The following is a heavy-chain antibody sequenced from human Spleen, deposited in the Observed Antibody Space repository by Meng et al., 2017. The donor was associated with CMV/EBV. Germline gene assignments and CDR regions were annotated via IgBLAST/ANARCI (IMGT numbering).Heavy chain of an antibody. CDR3: AKTQLLWFGEPTGHWFDP. CDR1: GFTFSSYA. CDR2: ISGSGGST. V-gene: IGHV3-23*01. J-gene: IGHJ5*02. D-gene: IGHD3-10*01. Sequence: EVQLLESGGGLVQPGGSLRLSCSASGFTFSSYAMSWVRQAPGKGLEWVSAISGSGGSTYYADSVKGRFTISRDNSKNTLYLQMNSLRAEDTAVYYCAKTQLLWFGEPTGHWFDPWGQGTLVTVAS.